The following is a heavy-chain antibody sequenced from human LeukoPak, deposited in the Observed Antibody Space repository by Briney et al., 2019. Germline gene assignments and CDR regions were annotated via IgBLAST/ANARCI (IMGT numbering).Heavy chain of an antibody. CDR2: IYSGGST. J-gene: IGHJ6*02. V-gene: IGHV3-66*01. CDR3: GRVVQWLSVDV. D-gene: IGHD3-22*01. CDR1: GLTFSNFK. Sequence: SGGSLRLSCSVSGLTFSNFKMNWVRQAPGKGLEWVSVIYSGGSTYYADSVKGRFTISKDNSKNTVYLQMNSLRAEDTAVYYCGRVVQWLSVDVWGQGTTVTVSS.